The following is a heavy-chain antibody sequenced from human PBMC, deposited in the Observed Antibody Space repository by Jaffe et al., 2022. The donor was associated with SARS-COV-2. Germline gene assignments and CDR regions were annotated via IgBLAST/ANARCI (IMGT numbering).Heavy chain of an antibody. Sequence: QITLKESGPTLVKPTQTLTLTCTFSGFSLSTSGVGVGWIRQPPGKALEWLALIYWDDDKRYSPSLKSRLTITKDTSKNQVVLTMTNMDPVDTATYYCAHRPAGTPAVLFDYWGQGTLVTVSS. CDR3: AHRPAGTPAVLFDY. J-gene: IGHJ4*02. D-gene: IGHD2-2*01. CDR1: GFSLSTSGVG. V-gene: IGHV2-5*02. CDR2: IYWDDDK.